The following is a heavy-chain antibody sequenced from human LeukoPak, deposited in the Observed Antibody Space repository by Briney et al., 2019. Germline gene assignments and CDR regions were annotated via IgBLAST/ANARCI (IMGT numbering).Heavy chain of an antibody. J-gene: IGHJ3*02. CDR1: GGSISSYY. CDR2: IYYSGST. V-gene: IGHV4-59*01. Sequence: PSETLSLTCTVSGGSISSYYWSWIRQPPGEGLEWIGYIYYSGSTNYNPSLKSRVTISVDTSKNQFSLKLSSVTAADTAVYYCAREGIVATIGDAFDIWGQGTMVTVSS. CDR3: AREGIVATIGDAFDI. D-gene: IGHD5-12*01.